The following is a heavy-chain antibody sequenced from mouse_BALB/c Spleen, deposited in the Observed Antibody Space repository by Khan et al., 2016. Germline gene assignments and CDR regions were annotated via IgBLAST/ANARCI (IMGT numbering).Heavy chain of an antibody. J-gene: IGHJ3*01. CDR1: GYSITSDYA. CDR2: ISYSGST. V-gene: IGHV3-2*02. Sequence: EVQLQESGPGLVKPSQSLSLTCTVTGYSITSDYAWNWIRQFPGNKLEWMGYISYSGSTSYNPSLKSRISITRDTSKHQFFLQLNSVTTEDTATYYCARARYGNTWFAYWGQGTLVTVSA. D-gene: IGHD2-1*01. CDR3: ARARYGNTWFAY.